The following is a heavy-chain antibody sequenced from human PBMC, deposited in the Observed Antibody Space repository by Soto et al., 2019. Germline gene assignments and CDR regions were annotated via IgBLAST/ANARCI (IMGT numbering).Heavy chain of an antibody. CDR1: GFSFGNYW. Sequence: GALRVSVALSGFSFGNYWMHRVRQAPGKGPELVSRMTSDGRTVKYADSVKGRFTTSRDTAKSTLYLQMNSLRAEDTAIYYCATSEVDYWGPGTLVTVSS. V-gene: IGHV3-74*01. CDR3: ATSEVDY. J-gene: IGHJ4*02. D-gene: IGHD6-6*01. CDR2: MTSDGRTV.